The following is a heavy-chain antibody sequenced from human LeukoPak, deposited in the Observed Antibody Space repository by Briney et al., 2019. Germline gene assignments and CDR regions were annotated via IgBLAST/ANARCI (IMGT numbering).Heavy chain of an antibody. V-gene: IGHV3-7*01. J-gene: IGHJ4*02. CDR1: GFIFKKYW. CDR3: ARETPRRGETRDGYR. CDR2: IKEDGSEA. D-gene: IGHD5-24*01. Sequence: PTGESLRLSCAASGFIFKKYWMNWVRQVPGKGLECLANIKEDGSEAYYADSVKGRFTISRDNPKNLLFLQINSLRVEDTAVYYCARETPRRGETRDGYRWGQGTVVTVSS.